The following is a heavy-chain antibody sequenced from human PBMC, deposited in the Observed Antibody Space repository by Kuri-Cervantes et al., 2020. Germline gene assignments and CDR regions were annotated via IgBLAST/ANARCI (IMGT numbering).Heavy chain of an antibody. Sequence: SETLSLTCTVSGGSVSSGSYYWSWIRQPPGKGLEWIGYISYSGSTNYNPSLKSRVTISVDTSKNQFSLKLSSVTAADTAVYYCARVGGEGTLLSWFDPWGQGTLVTVSS. CDR3: ARVGGEGTLLSWFDP. V-gene: IGHV4-61*01. CDR2: ISYSGST. J-gene: IGHJ5*02. D-gene: IGHD3-16*01. CDR1: GGSVSSGSYY.